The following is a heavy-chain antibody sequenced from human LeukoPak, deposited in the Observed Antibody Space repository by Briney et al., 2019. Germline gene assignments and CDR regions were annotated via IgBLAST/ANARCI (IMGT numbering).Heavy chain of an antibody. Sequence: GRSLRLSCAASGFTFSSYAMSWVRQAPGKGLEWVSAISGSGGSTYYADSVKGRFTISRDNSKNTLYLQMNSLRAEDTAVYYCAKGPSIAASRPLDYWGQGTLVTVSS. CDR2: ISGSGGST. D-gene: IGHD6-6*01. V-gene: IGHV3-23*01. J-gene: IGHJ4*02. CDR3: AKGPSIAASRPLDY. CDR1: GFTFSSYA.